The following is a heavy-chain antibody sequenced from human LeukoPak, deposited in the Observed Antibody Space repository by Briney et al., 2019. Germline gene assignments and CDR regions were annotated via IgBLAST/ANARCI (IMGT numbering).Heavy chain of an antibody. CDR2: IKQDGSEK. J-gene: IGHJ6*02. CDR1: GFTFSSYW. D-gene: IGHD6-6*01. V-gene: IGHV3-7*05. Sequence: GGSLRLFCAASGFTFSSYWMSWVRQAPGTGPDSVANIKQDGSEKVYVDSVKGRFTISRDNAKNSLFLQMDALRAEDTAVYYCARDPYSSTWSYGMDVWGQGTTVTVSS. CDR3: ARDPYSSTWSYGMDV.